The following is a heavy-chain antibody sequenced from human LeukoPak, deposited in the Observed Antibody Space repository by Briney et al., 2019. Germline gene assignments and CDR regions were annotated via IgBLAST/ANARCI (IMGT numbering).Heavy chain of an antibody. D-gene: IGHD3-10*01. V-gene: IGHV7-4-1*02. Sequence: ASVKVSCKASGYTFTSYDINWVRQATGQGLEWMGWINTNTGNPTYAQGFTGRFVFSLDTSVSTAYLQISSLKAEDTAVYYRARGPLGTYYYGSGSNYYDYYMDVWGKGTTVTVSS. J-gene: IGHJ6*03. CDR1: GYTFTSYD. CDR2: INTNTGNP. CDR3: ARGPLGTYYYGSGSNYYDYYMDV.